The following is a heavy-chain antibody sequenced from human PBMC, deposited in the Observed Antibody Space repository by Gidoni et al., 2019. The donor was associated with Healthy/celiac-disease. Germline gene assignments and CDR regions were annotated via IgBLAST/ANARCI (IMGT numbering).Heavy chain of an antibody. CDR2: IWYDGSNK. J-gene: IGHJ6*02. CDR1: GFTFSSYG. Sequence: VQLVESGGGVVQPGRSLRRSCAASGFTFSSYGMHWVRQAPGKGLECVAVIWYDGSNKYYADSVKGRFTISRDNSKNTLYLQMNSLRAEDTAVYYCAREDIGMDVWGQGTTVTVSS. CDR3: AREDIGMDV. V-gene: IGHV3-33*01.